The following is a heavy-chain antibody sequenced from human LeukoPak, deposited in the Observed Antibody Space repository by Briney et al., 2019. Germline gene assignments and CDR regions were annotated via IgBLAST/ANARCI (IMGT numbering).Heavy chain of an antibody. CDR1: GFTFNSYE. CDR3: ARGGSYVHY. J-gene: IGHJ4*02. V-gene: IGHV3-48*03. CDR2: INSGGSAI. D-gene: IGHD1-26*01. Sequence: GGSLRLSCAASGFTFNSYEMNWVRQAPGKGLEWVSYINSGGSAIYYADSVKGRFAISRDNAKNSLYLQMNSLRADDTAVYYCARGGSYVHYWGQGTLVTVSS.